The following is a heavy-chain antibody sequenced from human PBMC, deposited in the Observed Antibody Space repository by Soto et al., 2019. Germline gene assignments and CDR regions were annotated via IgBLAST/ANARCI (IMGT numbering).Heavy chain of an antibody. CDR3: ARGRYCLTGRCFPNWFDS. J-gene: IGHJ5*01. Sequence: PSETLSLTCAVSGYSISTGFNWAWIRQPPGKGLEWIGSIYHSGSTYYNLSLKSRVTISSDASKNQISLKLSSVTAADTAVYFCARGRYCLTGRCFPNWFDSWGQGALVTVSS. V-gene: IGHV4-38-2*01. CDR1: GYSISTGFN. CDR2: IYHSGST. D-gene: IGHD7-27*01.